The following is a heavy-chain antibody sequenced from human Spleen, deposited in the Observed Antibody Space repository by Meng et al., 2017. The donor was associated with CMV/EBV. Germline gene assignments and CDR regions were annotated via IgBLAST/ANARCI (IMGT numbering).Heavy chain of an antibody. CDR3: AKDNFVGSGHNAFDI. V-gene: IGHV3-23*01. J-gene: IGHJ3*02. Sequence: GESLKISCAASGFTFSSYSMNWVRQAPGKGLEWVSAISGSGGTTYYADSVKGRFTISRDNSKNTLYLQMNSLRAEDTAVYYCAKDNFVGSGHNAFDIWGQGTMVTVSS. CDR2: ISGSGGTT. D-gene: IGHD3-3*01. CDR1: GFTFSSYS.